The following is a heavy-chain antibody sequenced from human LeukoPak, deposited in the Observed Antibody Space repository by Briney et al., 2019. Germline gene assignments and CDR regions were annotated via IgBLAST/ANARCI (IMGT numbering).Heavy chain of an antibody. CDR2: ISSSSSYI. CDR1: GFTFSSYS. Sequence: GGSLRLSCAASGFTFSSYSMNWVRQAPGKGLEWVSSISSSSSYIYYADSVKGRFTISRDNAKNTLYLQMNSLRAEDTAVYYCARESGIAAALDLWGQGTLVTVSS. D-gene: IGHD6-13*01. CDR3: ARESGIAAALDL. V-gene: IGHV3-21*01. J-gene: IGHJ5*02.